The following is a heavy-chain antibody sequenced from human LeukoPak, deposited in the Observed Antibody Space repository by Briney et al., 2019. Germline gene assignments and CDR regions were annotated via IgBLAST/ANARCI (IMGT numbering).Heavy chain of an antibody. D-gene: IGHD6-13*01. CDR2: IYYSGST. CDR1: GGSISSGGYY. Sequence: SQTLSLTCTVSGGSISSGGYYRSWIRQHPGKGLEWIGSIYYSGSTYYNPSLKSRVTISVDTSKNQFSLKLSSVTAADTAVYYCARSGYSSSWYYFDYWGQGTLVTVSS. CDR3: ARSGYSSSWYYFDY. J-gene: IGHJ4*02. V-gene: IGHV4-31*03.